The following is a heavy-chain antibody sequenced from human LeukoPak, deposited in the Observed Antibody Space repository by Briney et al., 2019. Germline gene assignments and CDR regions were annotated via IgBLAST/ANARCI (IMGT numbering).Heavy chain of an antibody. D-gene: IGHD1-1*01. CDR2: VHSSGTT. CDR3: TRGKIYDLAIGERRGVAAFDI. CDR1: GGSFSGYY. Sequence: SETLSLTCAVYGGSFSGYYWSWIRQPPGKGLEWIGRVHSSGTTNYNASLKSRVTMSSDMSKNQVSLKLNSMTVEDTGLYFCTRGKIYDLAIGERRGVAAFDIWGPGTMVTVSS. J-gene: IGHJ3*02. V-gene: IGHV4-34*01.